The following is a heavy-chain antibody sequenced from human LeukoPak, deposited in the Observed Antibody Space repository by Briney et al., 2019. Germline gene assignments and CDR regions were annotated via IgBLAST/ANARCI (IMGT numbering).Heavy chain of an antibody. CDR1: GGSISSNY. Sequence: SETLSLTCTVSGGSISSNYWSWIRQPPGKGLEWIGCIHSSGSTSYKPSLKSRVSISLDTSKHQFSLKLSSVTAADTAVYYCARVTTIFGVDMYYFDYWGQGALIIVSS. D-gene: IGHD3-3*01. CDR3: ARVTTIFGVDMYYFDY. J-gene: IGHJ4*02. V-gene: IGHV4-59*01. CDR2: IHSSGST.